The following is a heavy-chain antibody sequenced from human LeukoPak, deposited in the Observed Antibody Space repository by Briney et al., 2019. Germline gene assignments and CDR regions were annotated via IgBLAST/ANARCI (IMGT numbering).Heavy chain of an antibody. CDR1: GGSISSSSYY. Sequence: PSETLSLTCTVSGGSISSSSYYWGWIRQPPGKGLEWIGSIYYSGSTYYNPSLKSRVTISVDTSKNQFSLKLSSVTAADTAVYLCARYVHSSGWYLDYWGQGTLVTVSS. J-gene: IGHJ4*02. V-gene: IGHV4-39*01. D-gene: IGHD6-19*01. CDR2: IYYSGST. CDR3: ARYVHSSGWYLDY.